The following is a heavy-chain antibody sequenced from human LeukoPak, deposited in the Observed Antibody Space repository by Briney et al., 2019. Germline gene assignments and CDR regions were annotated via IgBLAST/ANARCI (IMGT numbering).Heavy chain of an antibody. CDR2: ITSSATT. CDR1: GFTFSDYY. V-gene: IGHV3-11*04. D-gene: IGHD6-6*01. J-gene: IGHJ3*02. Sequence: NPGGSLRLSCAASGFTFSDYYMTWIRQAPGKGLEWVSYITSSATTYYADSVKGRFTISRDNAKTSLYLQMNSLRAEDTAVYYCARDLGPHSSSPNSSAFDIWGQGTMVTVSS. CDR3: ARDLGPHSSSPNSSAFDI.